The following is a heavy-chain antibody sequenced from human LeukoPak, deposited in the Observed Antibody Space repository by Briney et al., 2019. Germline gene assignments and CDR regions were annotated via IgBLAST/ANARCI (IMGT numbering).Heavy chain of an antibody. V-gene: IGHV4-34*01. J-gene: IGHJ4*02. CDR2: INHSGST. D-gene: IGHD5-18*01. CDR1: GGSFSGYY. Sequence: PSETLSLTCAVYGGSFSGYYRSWIRQPPGKGLEWIGEINHSGSTNYNPSLKSRVTISVDTSKNQFSLKLSSVTAADTAVYYCAREDGRTAIWGQGTLVTVSS. CDR3: AREDGRTAI.